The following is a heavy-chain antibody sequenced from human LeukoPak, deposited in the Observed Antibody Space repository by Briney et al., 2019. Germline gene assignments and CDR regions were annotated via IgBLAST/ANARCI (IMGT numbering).Heavy chain of an antibody. CDR1: GVTFSSYV. Sequence: GGSLRLSCEASGVTFSSYVMSWVRQAPGKGLEWVAVIWYDGSNKYYADSVKGRFTISRDNSKNTLYLQMNSLRAEDTAVYYCAREARRIVGAHIDYWGQGTLVTVSS. J-gene: IGHJ4*02. V-gene: IGHV3-33*08. CDR3: AREARRIVGAHIDY. D-gene: IGHD1-26*01. CDR2: IWYDGSNK.